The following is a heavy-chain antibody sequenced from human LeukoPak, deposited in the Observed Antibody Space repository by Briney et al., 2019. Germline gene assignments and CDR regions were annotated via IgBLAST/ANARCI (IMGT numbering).Heavy chain of an antibody. D-gene: IGHD3-3*01. CDR3: AANCDFWSGRDGMDV. J-gene: IGHJ6*02. CDR1: GYTFTSYA. CDR2: ISAYNGNT. V-gene: IGHV1-18*01. Sequence: ASVKVSCKASGYTFTSYAMHWVRQAPGQGLEWMGWISAYNGNTNYAQKLQGRVTMTTDTSTSTAYMELRSLRSDDTAVYYCAANCDFWSGRDGMDVWGQGTTVTVSS.